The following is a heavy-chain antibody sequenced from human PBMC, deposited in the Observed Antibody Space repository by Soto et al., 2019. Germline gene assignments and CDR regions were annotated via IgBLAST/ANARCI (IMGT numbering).Heavy chain of an antibody. CDR1: GFTFSTYW. V-gene: IGHV3-74*01. D-gene: IGHD5-18*01. Sequence: VQLVESGGCLVQPGGSLRLSCAASGFTFSTYWMHWVGHVPGKGLVWVSRINTDGSSTSYADSVKGRFTISRDNANNTLSLQMNSLRAEDTAVYFCARRVGYSYGIMHVWGQWTTVTVSS. J-gene: IGHJ6*02. CDR2: INTDGSST. CDR3: ARRVGYSYGIMHV.